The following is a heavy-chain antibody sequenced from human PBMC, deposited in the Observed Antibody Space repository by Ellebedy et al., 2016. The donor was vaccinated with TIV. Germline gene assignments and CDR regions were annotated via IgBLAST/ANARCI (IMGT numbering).Heavy chain of an antibody. V-gene: IGHV3-43*02. CDR1: GFTFDDYA. Sequence: GESLKISCAASGFTFDDYAMHWVRQAPGKGLEWVSLISGDGGSTYYADSVKGRFTISRDNSKNSLYLQMNSLRTEDTALYYCAKDFAYFDWLLGDAFDIWGQGTMVTVSS. CDR2: ISGDGGST. D-gene: IGHD3-9*01. CDR3: AKDFAYFDWLLGDAFDI. J-gene: IGHJ3*02.